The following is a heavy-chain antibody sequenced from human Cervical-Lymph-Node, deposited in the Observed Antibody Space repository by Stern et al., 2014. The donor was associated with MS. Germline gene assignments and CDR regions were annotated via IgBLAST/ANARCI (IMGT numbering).Heavy chain of an antibody. D-gene: IGHD4-17*01. V-gene: IGHV1-69*01. CDR1: GGRFSNHA. CDR3: ARGTRHFGDYEALDV. CDR2: IIPMFGTP. J-gene: IGHJ3*01. Sequence: QVQLVQSGAEVKKPGSSVKVSCKISGGRFSNHAINWVRQAPGQGLEWMGGIIPMFGTPNYVQKFHDRVTITADESPSTAYMELRSLRSDDTAMYYCARGTRHFGDYEALDVWGQGTMVTVSS.